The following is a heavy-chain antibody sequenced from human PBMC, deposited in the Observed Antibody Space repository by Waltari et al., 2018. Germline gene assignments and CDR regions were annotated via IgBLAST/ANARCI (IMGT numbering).Heavy chain of an antibody. CDR1: GFTFSSYS. CDR3: ARDLTTTVTNFDL. V-gene: IGHV3-21*01. J-gene: IGHJ2*01. D-gene: IGHD4-17*01. Sequence: EVQLVESGGGLVKPGGSLRLSCAASGFTFSSYSMNWVRQAPGKGLEWVSSISSSSSYIDYADSVKGRFTISRDNAKNSLYLQMNSLRAEDTAVYYCARDLTTTVTNFDLWGRGTLVTVSS. CDR2: ISSSSSYI.